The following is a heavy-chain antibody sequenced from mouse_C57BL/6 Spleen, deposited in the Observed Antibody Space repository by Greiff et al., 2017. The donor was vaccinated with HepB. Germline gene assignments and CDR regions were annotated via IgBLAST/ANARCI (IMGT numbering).Heavy chain of an antibody. CDR3: ARGARYYYGSSYDY. Sequence: QVQLKQSGAELVKPGASVKMSCKASGYTFTSYWITWVKQRPGQGLEWIGDIYPGSGSTNYNEKFKSKATLTVDTSSSTAYMQLSSLTSEDSAVYYCARGARYYYGSSYDYWGQGTTLTVSS. D-gene: IGHD1-1*01. CDR2: IYPGSGST. J-gene: IGHJ2*01. V-gene: IGHV1-55*01. CDR1: GYTFTSYW.